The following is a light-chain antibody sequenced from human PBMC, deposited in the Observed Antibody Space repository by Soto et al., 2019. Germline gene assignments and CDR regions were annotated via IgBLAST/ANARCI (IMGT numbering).Light chain of an antibody. CDR3: QSYDSSLSGYV. CDR2: GNS. Sequence: QSVLTQPPSVSGAPGQRVTISCTGSSSNIGTRYDVHWYQQLPGSAPKLLIYGNSNRLSGVPDRFSGSKSGTSASLAITGLQAEDEADYYCQSYDSSLSGYVFGTGTKLTVL. J-gene: IGLJ1*01. V-gene: IGLV1-40*01. CDR1: SSNIGTRYD.